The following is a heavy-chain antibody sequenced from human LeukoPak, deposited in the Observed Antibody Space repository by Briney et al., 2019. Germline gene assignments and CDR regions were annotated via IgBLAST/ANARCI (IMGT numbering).Heavy chain of an antibody. Sequence: PSETLSLTCTVSGGSISSGSYYWSWIRQPAGKRLEWIGHIYRSGSTNYNPSLKSRVTISVDTSKNQFSLKLSSVTAADTAVYYCARGVLWFGEAGLYYFDYWGQGTLVTVSS. D-gene: IGHD3-10*01. J-gene: IGHJ4*02. CDR3: ARGVLWFGEAGLYYFDY. CDR2: IYRSGST. V-gene: IGHV4-61*10. CDR1: GGSISSGSYY.